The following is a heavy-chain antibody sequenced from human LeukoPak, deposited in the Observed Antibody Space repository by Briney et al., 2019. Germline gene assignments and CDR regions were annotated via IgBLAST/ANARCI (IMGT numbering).Heavy chain of an antibody. V-gene: IGHV1-18*01. CDR1: GHTFTSYG. D-gene: IGHD1-26*01. Sequence: ASVKVSCKASGHTFTSYGISLVRQAPGQGLEWMGWISAYNGNTNYAQKLQGRVTMTTDTSTSTAYMELRSLRSDDTAVYYCARAEVGATAVDYWGQGTLVTVSS. CDR2: ISAYNGNT. CDR3: ARAEVGATAVDY. J-gene: IGHJ4*02.